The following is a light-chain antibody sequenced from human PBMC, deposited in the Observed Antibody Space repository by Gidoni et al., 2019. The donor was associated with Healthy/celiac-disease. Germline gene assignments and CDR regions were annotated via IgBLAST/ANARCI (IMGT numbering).Light chain of an antibody. J-gene: IGKJ1*01. CDR1: QGISNY. V-gene: IGKV1-27*01. CDR2: AAS. Sequence: DIQMSQSPSSLSASEGDRVTITCRARQGISNYIAWYQQQPGKVPKLLIYAASTLQSVAPSRCSGGCSGTDFPLTSSMLQPDYVATYYCQSYNSALGTFGQGTKVEIK. CDR3: QSYNSALGT.